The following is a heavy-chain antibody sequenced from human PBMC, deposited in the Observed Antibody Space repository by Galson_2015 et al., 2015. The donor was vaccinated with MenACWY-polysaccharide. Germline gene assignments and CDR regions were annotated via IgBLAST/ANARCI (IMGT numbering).Heavy chain of an antibody. J-gene: IGHJ4*02. CDR2: FDPEDGET. CDR3: AAIVVVPAATSLRLCYFDY. CDR1: GYTLTDLS. V-gene: IGHV1-24*01. D-gene: IGHD2-2*01. Sequence: SVKVSCKVSGYTLTDLSMHWVRQAPGKGLEWMGGFDPEDGETIYAQKFQGRVTMTEDTSTDTAYMELSSLRSEDTAVYYCAAIVVVPAATSLRLCYFDYWGQGTLVTVSS.